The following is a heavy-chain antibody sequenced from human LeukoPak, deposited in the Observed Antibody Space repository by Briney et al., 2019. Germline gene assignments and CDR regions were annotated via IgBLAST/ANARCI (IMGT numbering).Heavy chain of an antibody. Sequence: ASVKVSCKASGYTFTTYYIHWVRQAPGQGLEWMGIINPSGGSTNYAQKFQGRISMTRDTSTSTVYMELSRLRSDDTAVYYCARDINGYDPDYWGQGTLVTVSS. D-gene: IGHD5-12*01. J-gene: IGHJ4*02. CDR3: ARDINGYDPDY. CDR1: GYTFTTYY. V-gene: IGHV1-46*01. CDR2: INPSGGST.